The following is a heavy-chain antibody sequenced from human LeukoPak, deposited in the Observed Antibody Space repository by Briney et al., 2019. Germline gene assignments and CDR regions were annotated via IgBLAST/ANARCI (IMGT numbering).Heavy chain of an antibody. J-gene: IGHJ3*02. Sequence: SETLSLTCTVSGGSISSFYWSWIRQPPGKGLEWIGRIYTSGSTNYNPSLKSRVTMSVDTSKNQFSLKLSSVTAADTAVYYCARQGGSYFGDAFDIWGQGTMVTVSS. CDR2: IYTSGST. D-gene: IGHD1-26*01. CDR3: ARQGGSYFGDAFDI. CDR1: GGSISSFY. V-gene: IGHV4-4*07.